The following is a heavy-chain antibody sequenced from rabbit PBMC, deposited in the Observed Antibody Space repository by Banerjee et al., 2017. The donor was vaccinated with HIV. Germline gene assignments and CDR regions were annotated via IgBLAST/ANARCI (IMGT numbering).Heavy chain of an antibody. J-gene: IGHJ4*01. V-gene: IGHV1S40*01. CDR2: IYAGSSGST. CDR3: ARDNAGYAGYGYDGYFNL. D-gene: IGHD6-1*01. CDR1: GFSFSSSYY. Sequence: QSLEESGGDLVKPGASLTLTCTASGFSFSSSYYMCWVRQAPGKGLEWIACIYAGSSGSTYYASWAKGRFTISKTSSTTVTLQMTSLTAADTATYFCARDNAGYAGYGYDGYFNLWGPGTLVTVS.